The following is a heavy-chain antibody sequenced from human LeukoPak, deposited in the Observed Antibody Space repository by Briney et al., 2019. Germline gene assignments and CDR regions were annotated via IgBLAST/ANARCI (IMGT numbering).Heavy chain of an antibody. CDR3: ARMDNSGDAFDI. D-gene: IGHD2-2*03. CDR2: IYYSGTT. J-gene: IGHJ3*02. Sequence: PSETLSLTCTVSGGSVSSGSYYWSWIRQPPGKGLEWIGYIYYSGTTNYTPSLKSRVTMSVDKSNNHFSLRLTSVTAADMAIYYCARMDNSGDAFDIWGQGTMVTVSS. V-gene: IGHV4-61*03. CDR1: GGSVSSGSYY.